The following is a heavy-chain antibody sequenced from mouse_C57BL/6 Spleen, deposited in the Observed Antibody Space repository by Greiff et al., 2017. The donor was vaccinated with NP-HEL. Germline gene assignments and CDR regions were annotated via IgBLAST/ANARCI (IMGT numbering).Heavy chain of an antibody. CDR3: ARFTTVVAAYYFYY. CDR2: IYPGSGST. V-gene: IGHV1-55*01. D-gene: IGHD1-1*01. CDR1: GYTFTSYW. Sequence: VQLQQPGAELVKPGASVKMSCKASGYTFTSYWITWVKQRPGQGLEWIGDIYPGSGSTNYNEKFKSKATLTVDTSSSTAYMQLSSLTSDDSAVYYCARFTTVVAAYYFYYWGQGTTLTVAS. J-gene: IGHJ2*01.